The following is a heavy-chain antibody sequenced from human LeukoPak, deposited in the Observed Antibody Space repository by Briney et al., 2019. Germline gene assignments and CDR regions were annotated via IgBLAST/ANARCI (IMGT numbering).Heavy chain of an antibody. Sequence: TSETLSLTCTVSGGSISSSSYYWGWIRQPPGKGLEWIGSIYYSGSTYYNPSLKSRVTISVDTSKNQFSLKLSSVTAADTAVYYCARRVRSYYYDSSGYPIDYWGQGTLVTVSS. CDR1: GGSISSSSYY. J-gene: IGHJ4*02. V-gene: IGHV4-39*01. D-gene: IGHD3-22*01. CDR3: ARRVRSYYYDSSGYPIDY. CDR2: IYYSGST.